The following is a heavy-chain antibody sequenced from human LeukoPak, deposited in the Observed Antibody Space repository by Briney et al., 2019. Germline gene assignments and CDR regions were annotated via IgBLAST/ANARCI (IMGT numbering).Heavy chain of an antibody. CDR2: INTYNGNT. CDR3: AREAINSGTYYPRSYF. CDR1: GYIFANYG. V-gene: IGHV1-18*01. Sequence: ASVKVSCKASGYIFANYGFAWVRQAPGQGLEWMGWINTYNGNTKYSQKLQGRVTVTTDTSTSTAYMELRSLASDDTAVYYCAREAINSGTYYPRSYFRGQGTLVTVSS. D-gene: IGHD3-10*01. J-gene: IGHJ4*01.